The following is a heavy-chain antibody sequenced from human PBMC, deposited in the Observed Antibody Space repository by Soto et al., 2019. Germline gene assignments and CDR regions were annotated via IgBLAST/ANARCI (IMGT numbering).Heavy chain of an antibody. CDR1: GFSVSTSGVG. D-gene: IGHD4-17*01. CDR2: IYWDDDK. CDR3: AYGDYVGNWFDP. V-gene: IGHV2-5*02. J-gene: IGHJ5*02. Sequence: QITLKESGPTLVKPTQTLTLTCTFSGFSVSTSGVGVGWIRQPPGKALEWLALIYWDDDKRYSPSLKSRLTITKDTAKNQVVLTMTNMDPVDTAQYSCAYGDYVGNWFDPWGQGTLVTVSS.